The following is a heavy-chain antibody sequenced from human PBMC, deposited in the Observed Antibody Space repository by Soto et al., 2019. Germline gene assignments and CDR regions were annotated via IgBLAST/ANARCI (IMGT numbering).Heavy chain of an antibody. CDR3: ARDLGYALPDY. D-gene: IGHD2-15*01. V-gene: IGHV1-3*01. J-gene: IGHJ4*02. Sequence: ASVKVSCKASGYTFTSYAMHWVRQAPGQRLEWMGWINAGNGNTKYSQKFQGRVTITRDTSVSTAYMELSSLRSEDTAVYYCARDLGYALPDYWGQGTLVTVSS. CDR1: GYTFTSYA. CDR2: INAGNGNT.